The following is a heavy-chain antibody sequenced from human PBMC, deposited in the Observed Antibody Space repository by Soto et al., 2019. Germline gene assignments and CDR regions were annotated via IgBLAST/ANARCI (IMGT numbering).Heavy chain of an antibody. CDR1: GFTFSTYA. CDR2: ISATTGST. J-gene: IGHJ4*02. CDR3: ASLYDILTGYYMF. D-gene: IGHD3-9*01. Sequence: PGGSLRLSCAASGFTFSTYAMSWVRQAPGKGLEWVSAISATTGSTYYADSVRGRFTISRDNSKNRLDLQMHSLRPDDTAMYYCASLYDILTGYYMFWGQGTLVTVSS. V-gene: IGHV3-23*01.